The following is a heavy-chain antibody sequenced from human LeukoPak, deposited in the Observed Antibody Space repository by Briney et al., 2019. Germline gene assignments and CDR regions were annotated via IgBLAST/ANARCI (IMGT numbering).Heavy chain of an antibody. J-gene: IGHJ6*03. CDR3: ARWAYYDILTGYYPVAYYYYMDV. D-gene: IGHD3-9*01. CDR2: INYSGAT. Sequence: SETLSLTCTVSGGSINSYYWSWIRQPPGKGLEWIGYINYSGATNYNPSLKSRVTISVDTSKNQFSLKLSSVTAADTAVYYCARWAYYDILTGYYPVAYYYYMDVWGKGTTVTISS. CDR1: GGSINSYY. V-gene: IGHV4-59*12.